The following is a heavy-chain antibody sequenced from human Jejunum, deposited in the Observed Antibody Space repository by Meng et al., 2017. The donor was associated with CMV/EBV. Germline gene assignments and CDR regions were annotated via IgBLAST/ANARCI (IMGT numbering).Heavy chain of an antibody. CDR1: YR. CDR2: IRYDGSSN. J-gene: IGHJ4*02. V-gene: IGHV3-30*02. Sequence: YRMHWLRQTPGKGLEWVAFIRYDGSSNYYEDSVKGRFPISRDNSENTLYLQMHSLRAEDTAIYYCAKSPRHCSSTTCYEGGYFDYWGQGTLVTVSS. CDR3: AKSPRHCSSTTCYEGGYFDY. D-gene: IGHD2-2*01.